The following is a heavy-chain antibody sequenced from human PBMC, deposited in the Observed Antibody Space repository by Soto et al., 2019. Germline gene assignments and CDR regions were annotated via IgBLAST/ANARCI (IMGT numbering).Heavy chain of an antibody. CDR1: GFTFGDYT. CDR2: IRSKAYGGTT. J-gene: IGHJ6*02. D-gene: IGHD4-17*01. CDR3: ARDVASYDYGDFYGMDV. Sequence: VRLLESGGGLVKPGRTLRLSCTASGFTFGDYTMAWFRQAPGGGLEWVSFIRSKAYGGTTEYAASVKGRFTISRDDSKSIAYLQMNKLQSEDTAVYYCARDVASYDYGDFYGMDVWGQGTTVTVSS. V-gene: IGHV3-49*05.